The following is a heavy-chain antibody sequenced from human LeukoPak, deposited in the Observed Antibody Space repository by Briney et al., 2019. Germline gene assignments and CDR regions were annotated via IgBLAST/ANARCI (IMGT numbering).Heavy chain of an antibody. V-gene: IGHV1-46*01. CDR2: INPSGGRT. D-gene: IGHD3-9*01. J-gene: IGHJ4*02. CDR3: ARGTLRYFDF. Sequence: ASVKVSCKASGYTFTGYYMHWARQAPGQGPEWMGVINPSGGRTTSYAQKIQGRVTMTRDTSMSTVNMELSSLRSEDTAVYYCARGTLRYFDFWGQGALVTVSS. CDR1: GYTFTGYY.